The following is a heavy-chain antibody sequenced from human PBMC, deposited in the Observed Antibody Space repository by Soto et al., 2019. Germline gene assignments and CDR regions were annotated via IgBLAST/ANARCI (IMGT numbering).Heavy chain of an antibody. Sequence: PGGSLRLSCAASGFTFSSYAMSWVRQAPGKGLEWVSAISNSGSSTYYADSVKGRFTISRDNSKNTLVLQMNSLRVEDTALYYCAKNSGTLSIPAGQYFQQWGQGTLVTVSS. CDR1: GFTFSSYA. V-gene: IGHV3-23*01. J-gene: IGHJ1*01. CDR3: AKNSGTLSIPAGQYFQQ. D-gene: IGHD1-26*01. CDR2: ISNSGSST.